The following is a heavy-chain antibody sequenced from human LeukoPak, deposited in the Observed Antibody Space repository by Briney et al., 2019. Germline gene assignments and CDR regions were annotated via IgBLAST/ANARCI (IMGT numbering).Heavy chain of an antibody. V-gene: IGHV4-38-2*02. D-gene: IGHD5-24*01. J-gene: IGHJ4*02. CDR1: GYFINSNYY. CDR2: ISHSGST. CDR3: ARINTIMATFDY. Sequence: SETLSLTCTVSGYFINSNYYWGWIRQPPGQGLEWIATISHSGSTYYNPSLKSRVTISVETSKSQFSLKLSSVTAADTAAYYCARINTIMATFDYWGQGTLVTVSS.